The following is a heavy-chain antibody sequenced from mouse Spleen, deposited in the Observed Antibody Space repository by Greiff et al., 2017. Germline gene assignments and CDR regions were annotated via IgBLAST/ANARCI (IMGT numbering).Heavy chain of an antibody. CDR3: AREGIGFAY. CDR1: GYTFTDYY. Sequence: QVQLQQSGAELVRPGASVKLSCKASGYTFTDYYINWVKQRPGQGLEWIARIYPGSGNTYYNEKFKGKATLTAEKSSSTAYMQLSSLTSEDSAVYFCAREGIGFAYWGQGTLVTVSA. V-gene: IGHV1-76*01. CDR2: IYPGSGNT. J-gene: IGHJ3*01.